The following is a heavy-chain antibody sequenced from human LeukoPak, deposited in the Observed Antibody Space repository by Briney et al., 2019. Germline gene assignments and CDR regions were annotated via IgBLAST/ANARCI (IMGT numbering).Heavy chain of an antibody. V-gene: IGHV3-23*01. CDR2: ITGSSAST. CDR1: GFAFSSYA. D-gene: IGHD3-3*01. J-gene: IGHJ1*01. Sequence: GGSLRLSRAASGFAFSSYAMSWVRQAPGKGLEWVSSITGSSASTYYADSVKGRFTIYRDNSKNTLYLQMNSLRAEDMAVYFCGKPDFHYTHWGPGNLV. CDR3: GKPDFHYTH.